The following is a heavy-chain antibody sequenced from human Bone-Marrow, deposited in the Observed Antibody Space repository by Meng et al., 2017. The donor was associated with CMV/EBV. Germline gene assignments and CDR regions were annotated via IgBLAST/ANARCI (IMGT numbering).Heavy chain of an antibody. D-gene: IGHD6-19*01. CDR1: GYTFTSYD. CDR2: MNPNSGNT. V-gene: IGHV1-8*01. CDR3: ATGVADFEY. Sequence: QVQLVQSGAEVKKPGASVKVSCKASGYTFTSYDINSVRQAAGQGLEVMGWMNPNSGNTDYAQKFQGRVTMTRNISKSTAYMDLSSLRSEDTAVYYCATGVADFEYWGQGTLVTVSS. J-gene: IGHJ4*02.